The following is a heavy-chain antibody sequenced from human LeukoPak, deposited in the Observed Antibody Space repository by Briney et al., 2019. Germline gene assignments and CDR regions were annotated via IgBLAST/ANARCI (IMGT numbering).Heavy chain of an antibody. J-gene: IGHJ4*02. CDR2: IYRTGDT. Sequence: SETLSLTCTVSGGSITDNFYWSWIRQPPGKGLEWIGYIYRTGDTYNNPSLKSRVTISVDTSKNQFSLKLSSVTAADTAVYYCARDPDYWGQGTLVTVSS. CDR1: GGSITDNFY. CDR3: ARDPDY. V-gene: IGHV4-30-2*01.